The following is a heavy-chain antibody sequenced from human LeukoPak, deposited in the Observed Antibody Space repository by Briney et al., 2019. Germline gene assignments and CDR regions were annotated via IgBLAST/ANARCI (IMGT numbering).Heavy chain of an antibody. Sequence: ASVKVSCKASGYTFTGYYMHWVRQAPGQGLEWMGWTYPNSGGTNYAQKFQGRVTMTRDTSISTAYMELSRLRSDDTAVYYCARSHDILTGYDYWGQGTLVTVSS. V-gene: IGHV1-2*02. CDR2: TYPNSGGT. D-gene: IGHD3-9*01. CDR3: ARSHDILTGYDY. CDR1: GYTFTGYY. J-gene: IGHJ4*02.